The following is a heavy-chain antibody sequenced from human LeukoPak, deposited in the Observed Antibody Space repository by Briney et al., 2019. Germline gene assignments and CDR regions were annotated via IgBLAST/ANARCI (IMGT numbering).Heavy chain of an antibody. V-gene: IGHV3-30*01. CDR1: GFTFSSYA. D-gene: IGHD2-8*01. CDR3: ARDFVDRTNGVCYGYNWFDP. Sequence: GGSLGLSCAASGFTFSSYAMHWVRQAPGKGLEWVAVISYDGSNKYYADSVKGRFTISRDNSKNTLYLQMNSLRAEDTAVYYCARDFVDRTNGVCYGYNWFDPWGQGTLVTVSS. CDR2: ISYDGSNK. J-gene: IGHJ5*02.